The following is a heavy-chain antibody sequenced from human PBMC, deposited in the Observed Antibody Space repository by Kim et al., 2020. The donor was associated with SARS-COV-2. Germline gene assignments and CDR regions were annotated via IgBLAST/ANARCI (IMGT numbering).Heavy chain of an antibody. D-gene: IGHD1-26*01. Sequence: SETLSLTCAVYGGSFSGYYWSWIRQPPGKGLEWIGEINHSGSTNYNPSLKSRVTISVDTSKNQFSLKLSSVTAADTAVYYCVRYYPPGYFDYWGQGTLVTVSS. CDR2: INHSGST. J-gene: IGHJ4*02. CDR1: GGSFSGYY. CDR3: VRYYPPGYFDY. V-gene: IGHV4-34*01.